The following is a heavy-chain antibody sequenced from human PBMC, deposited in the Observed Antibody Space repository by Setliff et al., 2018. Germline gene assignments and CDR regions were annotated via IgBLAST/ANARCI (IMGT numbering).Heavy chain of an antibody. CDR1: GGTFGDYG. CDR3: ARAAGSLTSDEYFHH. D-gene: IGHD6-25*01. Sequence: GASVKVSCKASGGTFGDYGITWVRQAPGQGLEWMGGIIXXXXXXXXXQKXXXRVTITADKSTSTAYMELSSLKSEDTAVYYCARAAGSLTSDEYFHHWGQGTLVTVPQ. J-gene: IGHJ1*01. CDR2: IIXXXXXX. V-gene: IGHV1-69*10.